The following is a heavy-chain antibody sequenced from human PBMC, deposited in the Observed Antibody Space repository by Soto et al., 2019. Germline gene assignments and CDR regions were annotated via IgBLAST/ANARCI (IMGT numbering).Heavy chain of an antibody. D-gene: IGHD3-9*01. V-gene: IGHV3-7*04. CDR3: ARGAFYDVLTGYSVRGMDV. J-gene: IGHJ6*02. Sequence: PGGSLRLSCAASGFTLGSYWMNWVRQAPGKGLEWVATIKQDGTEKYYVDSVKGRFTNSRDNTKNSLYLQMNSLRAEDTAVYYCARGAFYDVLTGYSVRGMDVWGQGTTVTVSS. CDR1: GFTLGSYW. CDR2: IKQDGTEK.